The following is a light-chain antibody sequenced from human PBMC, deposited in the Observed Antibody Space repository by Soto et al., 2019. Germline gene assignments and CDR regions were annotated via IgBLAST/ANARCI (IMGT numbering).Light chain of an antibody. V-gene: IGKV1-9*01. J-gene: IGKJ4*01. CDR1: QGISSY. CDR2: ATS. CDR3: QRLSTYPT. Sequence: IQLTQSPSSLSASVGDRVTITCRASQGISSYLAWYQQKPGKAPKLLIYATSTLQSGVPSRFSGSGSGTDFTLTISALQPEDFATYYCQRLSTYPTFGGGTKVDIK.